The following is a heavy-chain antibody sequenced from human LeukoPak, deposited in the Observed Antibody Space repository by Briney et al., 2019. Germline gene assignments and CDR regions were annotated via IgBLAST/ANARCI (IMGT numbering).Heavy chain of an antibody. V-gene: IGHV4-59*01. CDR2: IYYSGST. Sequence: SETLSLTCTVSGGSISSYYWSWIRQPPGKGLGWIGYIYYSGSTNYNPSLKSRVTISVDTSKNQFSLKLSSVTAADTAVYYCARTTEGGYSYGYFYYYYMDVWGKGTTVTISS. CDR3: ARTTEGGYSYGYFYYYYMDV. CDR1: GGSISSYY. J-gene: IGHJ6*03. D-gene: IGHD5-18*01.